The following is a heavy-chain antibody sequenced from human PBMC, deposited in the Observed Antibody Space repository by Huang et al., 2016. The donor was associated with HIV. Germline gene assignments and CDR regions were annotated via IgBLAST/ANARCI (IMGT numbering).Heavy chain of an antibody. Sequence: QVQLVESGGGVVQPGGSLRLSCLASGFTFGSFGMHWVRQGPGKGLEWVAFIRYDGNNYYYADSVRGRFNISRDKSKDTLYLQMNRLRPDDSAVYYCAKDLTYTFGRHFDYWGRGTLVTVSS. V-gene: IGHV3-30*02. CDR2: IRYDGNNY. J-gene: IGHJ4*02. CDR1: GFTFGSFG. CDR3: AKDLTYTFGRHFDY. D-gene: IGHD3-3*01.